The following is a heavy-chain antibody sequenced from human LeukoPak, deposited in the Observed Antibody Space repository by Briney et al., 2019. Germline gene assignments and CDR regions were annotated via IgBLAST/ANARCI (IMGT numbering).Heavy chain of an antibody. J-gene: IGHJ3*02. D-gene: IGHD5-12*01. Sequence: SETLSLTCTVSGGSISSSSYYWTWIRQPPGKGLEWIGYVYYTGSTNYNPSLKSRVTMAVDTSKNQFSLKLSSVTAADTALYYCAREVVATAAFDIWGQGTTVTVSS. V-gene: IGHV4-61*01. CDR1: GGSISSSSYY. CDR2: VYYTGST. CDR3: AREVVATAAFDI.